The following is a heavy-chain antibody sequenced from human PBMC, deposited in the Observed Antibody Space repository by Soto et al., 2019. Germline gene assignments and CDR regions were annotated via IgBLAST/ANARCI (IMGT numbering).Heavy chain of an antibody. Sequence: QVQLVQSGAEVKKPGSSVKVSCKTSGGTFSSYAINWVRQAPGQGLEWMGGIIPIFGTANYAQKFQGRITITADISTKTAYMELQSLRSDDTAVYYCASSPPPTVTMDSRYFDLWGRGTLVTVSS. J-gene: IGHJ2*01. CDR1: GGTFSSYA. CDR3: ASSPPPTVTMDSRYFDL. V-gene: IGHV1-69*14. D-gene: IGHD4-17*01. CDR2: IIPIFGTA.